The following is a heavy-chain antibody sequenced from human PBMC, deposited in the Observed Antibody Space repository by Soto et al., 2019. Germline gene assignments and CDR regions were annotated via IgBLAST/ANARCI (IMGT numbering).Heavy chain of an antibody. CDR1: GGSFSGYY. CDR3: ARGLGYKAVAY. Sequence: QVQLQQWGAGLLKPSETLSLTCAVYGGSFSGYYWSWIRQPPGKGLEWIGEINHSGSTNYNPSLKSRVTISVDTSKNQFSLKLSSVTAADTAVYYGARGLGYKAVAYWGQGTLVTVSS. V-gene: IGHV4-34*01. CDR2: INHSGST. D-gene: IGHD6-19*01. J-gene: IGHJ4*02.